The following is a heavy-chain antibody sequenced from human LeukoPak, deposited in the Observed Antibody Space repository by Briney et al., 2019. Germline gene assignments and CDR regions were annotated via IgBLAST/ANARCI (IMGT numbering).Heavy chain of an antibody. V-gene: IGHV3-23*01. D-gene: IGHD3-9*01. CDR1: GFTFSSYA. Sequence: GGSLRLSCAASGFTFSSYAMSWVRQAPGKGLEWVSASSGSGGSTYYADSVKGRFTISRDNSKNTLYLQMNSLRAEDTAVYYCAKDGTYYDILRPEPYDYWGQGTLVTVSS. CDR2: SSGSGGST. CDR3: AKDGTYYDILRPEPYDY. J-gene: IGHJ4*02.